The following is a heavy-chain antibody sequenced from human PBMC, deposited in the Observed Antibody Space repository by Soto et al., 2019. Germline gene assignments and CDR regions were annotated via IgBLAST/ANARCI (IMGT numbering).Heavy chain of an antibody. CDR2: IYHSGST. CDR1: GGSISSGDYY. CDR3: ARAQGIELLPAAMAWFDP. J-gene: IGHJ5*02. V-gene: IGHV4-31*02. D-gene: IGHD2-2*01. Sequence: TLSLTCTVSGGSISSGDYYWTWVRQHPGKGLEWIGYIYHSGSTFYNPPLKSRVTISVDTSKNQFSLKLSSVTAADTAVYYCARAQGIELLPAAMAWFDPWGQGTLVTVSS.